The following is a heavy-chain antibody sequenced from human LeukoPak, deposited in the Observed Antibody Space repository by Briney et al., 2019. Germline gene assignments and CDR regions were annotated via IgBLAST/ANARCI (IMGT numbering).Heavy chain of an antibody. CDR1: GFTVSNNY. CDR3: ARVTGPTSTVVRGVIIPTFDY. CDR2: IYSGGRT. J-gene: IGHJ4*02. Sequence: GSLRLACAAAGFTVSNNYMRWVRQAPGKGREWVSIIYSGGRTYYADSVRGGCTISRDNSKNTLYLQMTSLRAEDTAIYYCARVTGPTSTVVRGVIIPTFDYWGQGTLVTVSS. V-gene: IGHV3-53*01. D-gene: IGHD3-10*01.